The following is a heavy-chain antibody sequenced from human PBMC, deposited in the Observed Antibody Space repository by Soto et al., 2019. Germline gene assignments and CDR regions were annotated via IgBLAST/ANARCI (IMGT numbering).Heavy chain of an antibody. Sequence: PSETLCLTCTVSGGSISGYYWSWIRQPPGKGLEWIGYIYYSGSTNYNPSLKSRVTISVDTSKNQFSLKLSSVTAADTAVYYCASFGLRGYSYGFLDVWGQGTTVTV. CDR1: GGSISGYY. CDR3: ASFGLRGYSYGFLDV. J-gene: IGHJ6*02. D-gene: IGHD5-18*01. V-gene: IGHV4-59*01. CDR2: IYYSGST.